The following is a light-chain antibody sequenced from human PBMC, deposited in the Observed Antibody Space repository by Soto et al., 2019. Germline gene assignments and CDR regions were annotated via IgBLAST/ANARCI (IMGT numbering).Light chain of an antibody. CDR1: SSDVGSYNL. V-gene: IGLV2-23*01. CDR3: CSYAGSSTSHVV. J-gene: IGLJ2*01. Sequence: QSVLTQPASVSGSPGQSITISCTGTSSDVGSYNLVSWYQQHPGKDPKLMIYEGSKRPSGVSNRFSGSKSGNTASLTISGLQAEDEADYYCCSYAGSSTSHVVFGGGTKLTVL. CDR2: EGS.